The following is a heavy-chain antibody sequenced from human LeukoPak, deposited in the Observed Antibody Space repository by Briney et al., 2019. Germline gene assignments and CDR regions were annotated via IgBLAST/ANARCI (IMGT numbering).Heavy chain of an antibody. Sequence: GPLRLPCDETGSASGVQTMSLVRQAPGMEKKWVATIGSGADLFYAESVKGRFTISRDDPRNTVWLQMNSLRAEDTALYYCAKDWTPHNRVYDCLDAWGRGTLVTVSS. D-gene: IGHD2-21*01. J-gene: IGHJ5*02. CDR2: IGSGADL. V-gene: IGHV3-23*01. CDR1: GSASGVQT. CDR3: AKDWTPHNRVYDCLDA.